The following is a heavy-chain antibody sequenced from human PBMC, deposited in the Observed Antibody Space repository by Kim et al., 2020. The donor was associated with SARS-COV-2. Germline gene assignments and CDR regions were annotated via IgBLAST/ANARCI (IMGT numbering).Heavy chain of an antibody. J-gene: IGHJ4*02. D-gene: IGHD3-22*01. Sequence: NPSLKSRVTISVDTSKNQFSLKLSSVTAADTAVYYCAREDYYDSSGYGYWGQGTLVTVSS. CDR3: AREDYYDSSGYGY. V-gene: IGHV4-39*07.